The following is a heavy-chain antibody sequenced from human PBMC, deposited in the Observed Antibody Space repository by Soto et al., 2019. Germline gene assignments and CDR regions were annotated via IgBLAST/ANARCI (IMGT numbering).Heavy chain of an antibody. Sequence: SETLSLTCTVSGGSISSGGYYWSWIRQHPGKGLEWIGYIYYSGSTYYNPSLKSRVTISVDTSKNQFSLKLSSVTAADTAVYYCARWTYYYGSGSLNWFDPWGQGTLVTVSS. J-gene: IGHJ5*02. CDR3: ARWTYYYGSGSLNWFDP. CDR1: GGSISSGGYY. CDR2: IYYSGST. V-gene: IGHV4-31*03. D-gene: IGHD3-10*01.